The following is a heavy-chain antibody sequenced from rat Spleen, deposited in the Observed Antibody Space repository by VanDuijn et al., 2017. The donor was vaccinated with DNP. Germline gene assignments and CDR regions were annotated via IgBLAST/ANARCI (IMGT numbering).Heavy chain of an antibody. Sequence: EVQLVETGGDLVPPGRSLKLSCVASGFTFSTYWMFWIRQAPGKGLEWVASINPDGSNTYCQDSVKGRCTISRDNAKSTLYLQMDSLRSEDTATYYCARQLGDYWGQGVMVTVSS. CDR3: ARQLGDY. D-gene: IGHD5-1*01. V-gene: IGHV5-58*01. CDR1: GFTFSTYW. CDR2: INPDGSNT. J-gene: IGHJ2*01.